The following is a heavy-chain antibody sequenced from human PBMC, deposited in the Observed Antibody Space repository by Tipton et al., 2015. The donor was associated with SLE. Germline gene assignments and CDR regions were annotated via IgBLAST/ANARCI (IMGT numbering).Heavy chain of an antibody. J-gene: IGHJ4*02. CDR3: ARDPFGSGYYPH. V-gene: IGHV4-59*01. D-gene: IGHD3-3*01. Sequence: TLSLTCTVSGGSISSYYWSWIRQPPGKGLEWIGYIYYSGSTNYNPSLKSRVTISVDTSKNQFSLKLSSVTAADTAVYYCARDPFGSGYYPHWGQGTLVTVSS. CDR1: GGSISSYY. CDR2: IYYSGST.